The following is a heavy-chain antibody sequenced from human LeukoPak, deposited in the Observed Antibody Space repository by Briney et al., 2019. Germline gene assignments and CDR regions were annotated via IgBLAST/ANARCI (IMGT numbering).Heavy chain of an antibody. CDR3: ARGTMFPYYFDY. CDR2: ISSSTSYI. J-gene: IGHJ4*02. CDR1: GFIFSTYS. D-gene: IGHD3-10*02. V-gene: IGHV3-21*01. Sequence: GGSLRLSCAASGFIFSTYSMNWVRQAPGKGLEWVSSISSSTSYIYYADSVKGRFTISRDNAKNSLYLQMNSLRAEDTAVYYCARGTMFPYYFDYWGQGTLVTVSS.